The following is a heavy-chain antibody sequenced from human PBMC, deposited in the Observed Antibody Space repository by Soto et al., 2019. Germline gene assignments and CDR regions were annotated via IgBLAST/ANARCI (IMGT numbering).Heavy chain of an antibody. CDR1: GDSFTTYG. J-gene: IGHJ4*02. V-gene: IGHV1-18*01. Sequence: QVQLVQSGAEVKKPGASLRVSCKASGDSFTTYGVTWVRQAPGQGLEWMGWISTYNGDTRVAQQHQGRVTLTTDTSTNAAHMELRSLRSDDTAIYYCARTEGRSTRGDYWGQGTLVTVSS. CDR2: ISTYNGDT. CDR3: ARTEGRSTRGDY. D-gene: IGHD2-8*01.